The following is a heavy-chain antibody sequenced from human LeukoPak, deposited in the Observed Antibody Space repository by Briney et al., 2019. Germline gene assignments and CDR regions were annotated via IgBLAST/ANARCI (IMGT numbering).Heavy chain of an antibody. J-gene: IGHJ3*02. CDR1: GGSISSSSYY. D-gene: IGHD3-10*01. V-gene: IGHV4-39*02. Sequence: PSETLSLTCTVSGGSISSSSYYWGWIRQPPGKGLEWIGSIYYSGSTYYNPSLKSRVTISVDTSKNQFSLKLSSVTAADTAVYNCARESGDYYYGSGSWRSHAFDIWGQGTMVTVSS. CDR2: IYYSGST. CDR3: ARESGDYYYGSGSWRSHAFDI.